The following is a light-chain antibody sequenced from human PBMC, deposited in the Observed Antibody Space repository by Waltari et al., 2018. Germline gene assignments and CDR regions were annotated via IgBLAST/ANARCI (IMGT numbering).Light chain of an antibody. Sequence: DIQMTQSPSSLSASVGDTVTVTCGASQNIRTYLNGYQQKTAKAPKLLIYGASTLQRGVPSRFRGSASGTEFTLTVTNLQPDDFATYFCQQSFSSPWTFGQGTTVNI. CDR1: QNIRTY. CDR3: QQSFSSPWT. CDR2: GAS. V-gene: IGKV1-39*01. J-gene: IGKJ1*01.